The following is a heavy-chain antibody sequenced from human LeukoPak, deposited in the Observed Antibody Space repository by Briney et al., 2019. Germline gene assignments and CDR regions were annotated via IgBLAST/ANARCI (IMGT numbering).Heavy chain of an antibody. CDR3: AKGTTMVRGVIIRFDY. CDR2: ISGSAGST. CDR1: GFTFSNYA. J-gene: IGHJ4*02. D-gene: IGHD3-10*01. V-gene: IGHV3-23*01. Sequence: GGSLRLSCVVSGFTFSNYAMSWVRQAPGKGLEWVSFISGSAGSTNYADSVKGRFTISRDNSKNTLYLQMNSLRAEDTAVYYCAKGTTMVRGVIIRFDYWGQGTLVTVSS.